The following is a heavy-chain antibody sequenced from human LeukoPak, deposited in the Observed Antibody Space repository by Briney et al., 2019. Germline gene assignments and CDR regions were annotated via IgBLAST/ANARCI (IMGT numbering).Heavy chain of an antibody. D-gene: IGHD3-10*01. CDR2: INHSGST. J-gene: IGHJ4*02. CDR1: GGSFSGYY. Sequence: PSETLSLTCAVYGGSFSGYYWSWIRQPPGKGLEWIGEINHSGSTNYNPSLKSRVTISVDTSKNQFSLKLSSVTAADTAVYYCARSYYGSGSYYKGGRQSDYWGQGTLVTVSS. CDR3: ARSYYGSGSYYKGGRQSDY. V-gene: IGHV4-34*01.